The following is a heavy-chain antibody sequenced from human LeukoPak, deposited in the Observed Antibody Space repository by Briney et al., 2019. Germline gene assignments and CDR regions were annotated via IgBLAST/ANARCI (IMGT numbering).Heavy chain of an antibody. CDR1: GGSISSYY. CDR2: ICYSGST. CDR3: ARDGDYYDSSGYCFDY. V-gene: IGHV4-59*01. J-gene: IGHJ4*02. D-gene: IGHD3-22*01. Sequence: SETLSLTCTVSGGSISSYYWSWIRQPPGKGLEWIGYICYSGSTNYNPSLKSRVTISVDTSKNQFSLKLSSVTAADTAVYYCARDGDYYDSSGYCFDYWGQGTLVTVSS.